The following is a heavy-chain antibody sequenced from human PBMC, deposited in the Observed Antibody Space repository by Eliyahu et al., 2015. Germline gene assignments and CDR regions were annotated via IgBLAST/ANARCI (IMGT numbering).Heavy chain of an antibody. V-gene: IGHV1-69*04. CDR1: GGTXXSXA. CDR2: IIPILGIA. CDR3: ARGGYCSSTSCRKGWFDP. J-gene: IGHJ5*02. Sequence: QVQLVQSGAEVKKPGSSVKVSCXASGGTXXSXAISWVRQAPGQGLEWMGRIIPILGIANYAQKFQGRVTITADKSTSTAYMELSSLRSEDTAVYYCARGGYCSSTSCRKGWFDPWGQGTLVTVSS. D-gene: IGHD2-2*01.